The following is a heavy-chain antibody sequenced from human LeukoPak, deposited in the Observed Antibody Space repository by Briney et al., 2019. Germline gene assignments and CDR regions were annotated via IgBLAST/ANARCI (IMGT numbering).Heavy chain of an antibody. J-gene: IGHJ4*02. CDR1: GFTFVSYS. CDR3: VRDVWDY. D-gene: IGHD5/OR15-5a*01. CDR2: ISPSSSTI. Sequence: GGSLRLSCAASGFTFVSYSMNWVRQAPGKGLQWVSYISPSSSTIYYADSVKGRFTISRDNAKNSLFLQMNSLRAEDTAVYYCVRDVWDYWGQGTLVTVSS. V-gene: IGHV3-48*04.